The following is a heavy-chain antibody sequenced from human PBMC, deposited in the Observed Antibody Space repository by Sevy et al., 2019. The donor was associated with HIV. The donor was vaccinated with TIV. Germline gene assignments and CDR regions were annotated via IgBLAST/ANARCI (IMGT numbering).Heavy chain of an antibody. J-gene: IGHJ4*02. Sequence: GESLKISCGASGFTFSNAWMTWVRQAPGKGLEWVGRIKSKSEGGTTDYAAPVKGRFTISRDDSKNTLYLQMNSLKSDDTAVYYCTNNRGYCIDGVCREYFDSWGQGTLVTVSS. CDR1: GFTFSNAW. CDR2: IKSKSEGGTT. CDR3: TNNRGYCIDGVCREYFDS. D-gene: IGHD2-8*01. V-gene: IGHV3-15*01.